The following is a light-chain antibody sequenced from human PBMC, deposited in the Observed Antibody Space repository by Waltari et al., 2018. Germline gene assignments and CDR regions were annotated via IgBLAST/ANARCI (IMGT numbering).Light chain of an antibody. J-gene: IGKJ2*01. CDR1: QRVSRSY. Sequence: EIVLTQSPGTLSLSPGDRATLSCRASQRVSRSYLAWYPQKPGRAPRLLIYGASSRASGIPDRFRDSGSGTDFTLTISRLEPEDFAVYYCLQYGTSPFTFGQGTKLEIK. CDR2: GAS. V-gene: IGKV3-20*01. CDR3: LQYGTSPFT.